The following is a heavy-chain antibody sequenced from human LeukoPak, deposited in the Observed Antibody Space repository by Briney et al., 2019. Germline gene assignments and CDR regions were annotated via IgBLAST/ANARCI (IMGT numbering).Heavy chain of an antibody. V-gene: IGHV3-30*02. J-gene: IGHJ5*02. CDR2: IRYGESEQ. CDR3: VKEGFDP. CDR1: GFTFSSYG. Sequence: GGSLRLSCAASGFTFSSYGTHWVRQAPGKGLQWLAFIRYGESEQYYLDSVKGRFTISRDNSKNTVYLQLNSLRSEDTAMYYCVKEGFDPWGQGTLVTVSS.